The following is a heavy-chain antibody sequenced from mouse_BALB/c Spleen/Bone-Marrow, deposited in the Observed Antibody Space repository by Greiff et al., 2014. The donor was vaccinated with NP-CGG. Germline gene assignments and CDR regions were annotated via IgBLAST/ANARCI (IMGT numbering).Heavy chain of an antibody. CDR3: ARQILRGFAY. V-gene: IGHV5-12-1*01. CDR1: GFAFSSYD. CDR2: ISSGGGST. D-gene: IGHD1-1*01. Sequence: EVQLVESGAGLVKPGGSLKLSCAASGFAFSSYDMSWVRQTPEKRLEWVAYISSGGGSTYYSDTVKGRFTISRDNAKNTLYLQMSSLKSEDTAMYYCARQILRGFAYWGQGTLVTVSA. J-gene: IGHJ3*01.